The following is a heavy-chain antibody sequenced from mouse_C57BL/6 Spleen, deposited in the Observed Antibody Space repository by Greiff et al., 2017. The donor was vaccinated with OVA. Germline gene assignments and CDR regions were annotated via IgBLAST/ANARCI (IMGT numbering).Heavy chain of an antibody. CDR1: GYTFTSYW. Sequence: VQLQQPGAELARPGSSVKLSCKASGYTFTSYWMHWVKQRPIQGLEWIGNIDPSDSETHYNQKFKDKATLTVDKSSSTAYMQLSSETSEDSAVYYCASMGPNWVFDYWGQGTTLTVSS. J-gene: IGHJ2*01. D-gene: IGHD4-1*01. CDR2: IDPSDSET. V-gene: IGHV1-52*01. CDR3: ASMGPNWVFDY.